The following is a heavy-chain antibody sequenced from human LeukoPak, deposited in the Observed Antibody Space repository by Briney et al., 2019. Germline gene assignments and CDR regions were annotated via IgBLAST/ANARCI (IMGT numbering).Heavy chain of an antibody. J-gene: IGHJ4*02. CDR2: VRGSGTRT. CDR3: AKTSRTNSNYDSPFDF. D-gene: IGHD5-12*01. Sequence: ETLSLTCFVSGGSMSSYYCSWIRQPPGKGLEWFSGVRGSGTRTDYADSVKGRFTISRDNSKHTLYLQMNSLRAEDTAIYYCAKTSRTNSNYDSPFDFWGQGTLVTVSS. V-gene: IGHV3-23*01. CDR1: GGSMSSYY.